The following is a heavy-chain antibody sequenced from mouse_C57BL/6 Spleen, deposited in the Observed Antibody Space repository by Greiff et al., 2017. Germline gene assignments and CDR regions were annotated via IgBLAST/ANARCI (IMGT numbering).Heavy chain of an antibody. J-gene: IGHJ3*01. Sequence: QVQLQQPGAELVKPGASVKLSCKASGYTFTSYWMQWVKQRPGQGLEWIGEIDPSDSDTNYNQKFKGKATLTVDTSSSTAYMQLSSLTSEDSSVYYCARSLYYGSSYGFAYWGQGTLVTVTA. CDR1: GYTFTSYW. CDR3: ARSLYYGSSYGFAY. CDR2: IDPSDSDT. V-gene: IGHV1-50*01. D-gene: IGHD1-1*01.